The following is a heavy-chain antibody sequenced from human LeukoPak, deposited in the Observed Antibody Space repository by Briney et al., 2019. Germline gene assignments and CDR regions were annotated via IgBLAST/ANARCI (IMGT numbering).Heavy chain of an antibody. CDR1: GFTFVDYG. CDR2: ISSDESST. Sequence: PGGSLRLSCATSGFTFVDYGLSWVRRAPGEGLVWVSHISSDESSTTYADSVKGRFTISRDNRKNTLYLQMNSLRVEDTAMYYCTRNPDGRNWFDPWGQGTLVTVSS. CDR3: TRNPDGRNWFDP. D-gene: IGHD1-14*01. J-gene: IGHJ5*02. V-gene: IGHV3-74*01.